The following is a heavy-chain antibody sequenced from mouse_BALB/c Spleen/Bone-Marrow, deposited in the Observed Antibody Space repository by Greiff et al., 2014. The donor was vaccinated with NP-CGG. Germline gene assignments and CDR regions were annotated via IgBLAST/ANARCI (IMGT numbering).Heavy chain of an antibody. CDR1: GFTSSSFG. J-gene: IGHJ2*01. Sequence: EVQVVESGGGLVQPGGSRKLSCAASGFTSSSFGMHWVRQTPEKGLEWVAYISSGSSTIYYADTVKGRFTISRDNPKNTLFLQVTSLRSEDTAMYYCTRGGNWDDFDYWGQGTTLTVSS. CDR3: TRGGNWDDFDY. V-gene: IGHV5-17*02. D-gene: IGHD4-1*01. CDR2: ISSGSSTI.